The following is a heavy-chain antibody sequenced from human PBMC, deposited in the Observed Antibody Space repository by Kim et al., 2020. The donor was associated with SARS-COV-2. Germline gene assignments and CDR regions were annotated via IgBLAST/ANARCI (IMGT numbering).Heavy chain of an antibody. CDR3: ALLTYYDILTGSY. CDR1: GGTFSSYA. D-gene: IGHD3-9*01. Sequence: SVKVSCKASGGTFSSYAISWVRQAPGQGLEWMGGIIPIFGTANYAQKFQGRVTITADESTSTAYMELSSLRSEDTAVYYCALLTYYDILTGSYWGQGTLVTASS. J-gene: IGHJ4*02. V-gene: IGHV1-69*13. CDR2: IIPIFGTA.